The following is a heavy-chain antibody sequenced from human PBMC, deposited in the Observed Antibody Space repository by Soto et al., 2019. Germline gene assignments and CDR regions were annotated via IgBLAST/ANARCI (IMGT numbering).Heavy chain of an antibody. J-gene: IGHJ5*01. D-gene: IGHD4-17*01. CDR3: ASADYVDYDS. CDR2: VNIYNGNT. Sequence: QVQLVQSGPEVKKPGASVKVSCKASDFSFTSDHISWVRQAPGQSPEWMGWVNIYNGNTNYAPKLRGRVTMTTDTSKSTAYMALRSLTSDDTAVYYCASADYVDYDSWGQGTLVTVSS. CDR1: DFSFTSDH. V-gene: IGHV1-18*01.